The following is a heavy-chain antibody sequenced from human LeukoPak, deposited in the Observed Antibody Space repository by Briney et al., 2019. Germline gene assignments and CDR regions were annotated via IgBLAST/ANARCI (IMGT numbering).Heavy chain of an antibody. J-gene: IGHJ4*02. Sequence: PSETLSLTCTVSGGSISSYYWSWIRQPPGKGLEWIGYVYYGGSTNYNPSLKSRVTISVDTSKNQFSLKLSSVTAADTAVYYCAGVLLWFGESYWGQGTLVTVSS. CDR1: GGSISSYY. CDR2: VYYGGST. V-gene: IGHV4-59*12. D-gene: IGHD3-10*01. CDR3: AGVLLWFGESY.